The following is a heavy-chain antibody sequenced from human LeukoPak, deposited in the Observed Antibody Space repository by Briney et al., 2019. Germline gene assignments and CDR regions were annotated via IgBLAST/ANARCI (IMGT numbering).Heavy chain of an antibody. J-gene: IGHJ3*02. Sequence: PSETLSLTCTVSGGSIRSGGNYWSWIRQPPGKGLEWIGYIYYSGTTYYNPSLKSRVTISVDRSKNQFSLKLSSVTAADTAVYYCARGYMTTALHGAFDIWGQGTMVTVSS. CDR3: ARGYMTTALHGAFDI. D-gene: IGHD4-17*01. CDR1: GGSIRSGGNY. CDR2: IYYSGTT. V-gene: IGHV4-30-2*01.